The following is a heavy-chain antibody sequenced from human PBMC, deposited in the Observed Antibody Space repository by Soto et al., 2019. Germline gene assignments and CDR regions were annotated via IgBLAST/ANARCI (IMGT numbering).Heavy chain of an antibody. CDR1: GFTFSSYG. Sequence: GGSLRLSCAASGFTFSSYGMHWVRQAPGKGLEWVAVISYGGSNKYYADSVKGRFTISRDNSKNTLYLQMNSLRAEDTAVYYCAKGEAARISIDYWGQGTLVTVSS. D-gene: IGHD6-6*01. J-gene: IGHJ4*02. CDR3: AKGEAARISIDY. CDR2: ISYGGSNK. V-gene: IGHV3-30*18.